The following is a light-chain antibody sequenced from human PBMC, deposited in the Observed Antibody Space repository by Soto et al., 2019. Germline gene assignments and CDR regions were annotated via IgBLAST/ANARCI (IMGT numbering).Light chain of an antibody. J-gene: IGKJ4*01. CDR1: QDISSS. CDR3: QQLRSYPST. V-gene: IGKV1-9*01. Sequence: IQLTQSPSSLSASVGDRVTITCRASQDISSSLGWYQQKPGKAPKLLIYAASILQSGVPSRFSGSGFGTDFPLTISSLQDEDFASYFCQQLRSYPSTFGGGTKVEIK. CDR2: AAS.